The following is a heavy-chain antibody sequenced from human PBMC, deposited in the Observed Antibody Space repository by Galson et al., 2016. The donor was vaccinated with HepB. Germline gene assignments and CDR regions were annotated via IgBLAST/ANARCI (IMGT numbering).Heavy chain of an antibody. CDR2: IDWDSDQ. CDR1: GFSLESTRMC. Sequence: PALVKPTQTLTLTCTFSGFSLESTRMCVNWIRQPPGKPLEWLARIDWDSDQYYSKSLKTRLTISKDTSKNLVVLTMTNMDPVDTATYYCARSNHWNYMLYGMDVWGRGTTVIVSS. J-gene: IGHJ6*02. D-gene: IGHD1-7*01. CDR3: ARSNHWNYMLYGMDV. V-gene: IGHV2-70*11.